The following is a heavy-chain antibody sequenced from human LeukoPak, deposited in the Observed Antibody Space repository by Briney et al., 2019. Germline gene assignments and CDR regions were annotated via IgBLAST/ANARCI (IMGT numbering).Heavy chain of an antibody. J-gene: IGHJ4*02. CDR2: IIPIFGTA. Sequence: GSSVKISCKASGGTFSRYGISWARQAPGQGLEWMGEIIPIFGTANYAQKFQGRVTITADESTSTAYMELSSLRSEDTAVYYCARERYCSGGSCYSADYWGQGTLVTVSS. D-gene: IGHD2-15*01. CDR3: ARERYCSGGSCYSADY. V-gene: IGHV1-69*01. CDR1: GGTFSRYG.